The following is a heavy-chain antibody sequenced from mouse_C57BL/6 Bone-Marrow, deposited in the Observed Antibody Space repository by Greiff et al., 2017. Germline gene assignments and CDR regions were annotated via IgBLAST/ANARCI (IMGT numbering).Heavy chain of an antibody. CDR2: IYPGSGNT. D-gene: IGHD1-1*01. CDR1: GYTFTDYY. Sequence: QVQLQQSGAELVRPGASVKLSCKASGYTFTDYYINWVKQRPGQGLAWIARIYPGSGNTYYNEKFKGKATLTAAKSSSTAYMQLSSLTSEDSAVYFCARRYSSRRDYAMDYWGQGTSVTVSS. J-gene: IGHJ4*01. V-gene: IGHV1-76*01. CDR3: ARRYSSRRDYAMDY.